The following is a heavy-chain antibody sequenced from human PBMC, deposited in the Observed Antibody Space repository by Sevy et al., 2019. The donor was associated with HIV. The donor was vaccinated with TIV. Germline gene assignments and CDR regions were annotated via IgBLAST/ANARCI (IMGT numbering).Heavy chain of an antibody. CDR2: IYYSGST. Sequence: SETLSLTCTVSGGSISSSSYYWGWIRQPPGKGLEWIGSIYYSGSTYYNPSLKSRVTISVDTSKNHFSLKLSSVTAADTAVYYCARQVINDFWSGYYTDYYYYGMDVWGQGTTVTVSS. V-gene: IGHV4-39*01. D-gene: IGHD3-3*01. CDR3: ARQVINDFWSGYYTDYYYYGMDV. J-gene: IGHJ6*02. CDR1: GGSISSSSYY.